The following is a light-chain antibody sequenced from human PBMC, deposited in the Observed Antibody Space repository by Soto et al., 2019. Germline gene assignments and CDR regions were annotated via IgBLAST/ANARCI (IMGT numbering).Light chain of an antibody. J-gene: IGKJ1*01. CDR1: QGLTTK. V-gene: IGKV3-15*01. Sequence: EIVMTQSPATLSVSPGEGATLSCRASQGLTTKLAWYQQKPGQAPRLLIYGASTRATGIPARSSGSGSGTEFTLTISSLQSEDFAVYYCQQYNTWPRTFGQGTKVDIK. CDR3: QQYNTWPRT. CDR2: GAS.